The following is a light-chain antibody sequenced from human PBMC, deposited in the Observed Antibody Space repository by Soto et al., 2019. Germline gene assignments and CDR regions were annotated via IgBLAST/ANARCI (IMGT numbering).Light chain of an antibody. CDR3: QQYGNSPRT. Sequence: IVLTQSPGTLSLSPGESATLSCRASQSVSGTYLAWYQQKPGQAPRLLIYDASSRATGIPDRFSGSGSGKDFTLTISRLEPEDFAVYYCQQYGNSPRTFGQGTKVDIK. CDR1: QSVSGTY. CDR2: DAS. V-gene: IGKV3-20*01. J-gene: IGKJ1*01.